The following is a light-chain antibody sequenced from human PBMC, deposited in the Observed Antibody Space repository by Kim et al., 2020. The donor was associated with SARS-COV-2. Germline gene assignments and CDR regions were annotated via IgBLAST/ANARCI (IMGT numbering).Light chain of an antibody. Sequence: VTSSCPGSSSSIGAGYDVHWYQQLPGTAPKLLIYGDNNRPSGVPDRFSGSKSGTSASLAITGLQAEDEADYYCQSYDNSLSGSRVFGGGTQLTVL. CDR1: SSSIGAGYD. J-gene: IGLJ3*02. CDR3: QSYDNSLSGSRV. V-gene: IGLV1-40*01. CDR2: GDN.